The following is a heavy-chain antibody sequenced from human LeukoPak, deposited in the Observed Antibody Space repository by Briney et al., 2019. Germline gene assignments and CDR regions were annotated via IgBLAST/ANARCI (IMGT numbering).Heavy chain of an antibody. D-gene: IGHD3-22*01. CDR2: IKGDGNT. J-gene: IGHJ1*01. V-gene: IGHV3-74*01. CDR3: ARAPSEIGGYYPEYFRH. CDR1: GFTFSSYW. Sequence: PSGGSLRLSCAASGFTFSSYWMHWVRQAPGKGLVWVSRIKGDGNTNYADSVKGRFTISRDNAKNTVSLQMNSLRAEDTGVYYCARAPSEIGGYYPEYFRHWGQGTLVTVSS.